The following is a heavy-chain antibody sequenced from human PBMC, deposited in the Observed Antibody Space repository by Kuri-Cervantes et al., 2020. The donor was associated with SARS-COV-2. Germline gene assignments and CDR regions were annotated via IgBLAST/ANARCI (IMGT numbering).Heavy chain of an antibody. CDR1: GYTFTSYD. J-gene: IGHJ4*02. CDR3: ARDQGYSSSPATDY. Sequence: GGSLRLSCKASGYTFTSYDINWVRQATGQGLEWMGWMNPNSGNTGYAQKFQGRVTMTRDTSISTAYMELSRLRSDDTAVYYCARDQGYSSSPATDYWGQGTLVTVSS. V-gene: IGHV1-8*01. D-gene: IGHD6-6*01. CDR2: MNPNSGNT.